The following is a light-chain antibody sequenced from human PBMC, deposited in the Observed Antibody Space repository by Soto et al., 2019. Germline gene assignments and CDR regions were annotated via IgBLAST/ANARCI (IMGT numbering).Light chain of an antibody. J-gene: IGKJ1*01. CDR2: GAT. V-gene: IGKV3-20*01. Sequence: EIVLTQSPGTLSLSPGDRATLSCTASQSLSSSYLAWYQQKPGQAPRLLIYGATSRATGIPDRFSGSGSATDFTLTITRLEPEDCAVYYCQQYGPSATWTFGLGTKVET. CDR1: QSLSSSY. CDR3: QQYGPSATWT.